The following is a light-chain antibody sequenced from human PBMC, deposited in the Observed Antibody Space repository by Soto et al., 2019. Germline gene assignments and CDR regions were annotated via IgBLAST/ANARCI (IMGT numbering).Light chain of an antibody. CDR3: QQLNSYPLT. V-gene: IGKV1-9*01. J-gene: IGKJ4*01. CDR1: QGISSY. CDR2: AAS. Sequence: DIQLTQSPSFLSASVGDRVTITCRASQGISSYLAWYQQKPGKAPKLLIYAASTLQSGVPSRFSGSGPGTPLTLTIRSLQPEDFATYHCQQLNSYPLTFGGGTKVEIK.